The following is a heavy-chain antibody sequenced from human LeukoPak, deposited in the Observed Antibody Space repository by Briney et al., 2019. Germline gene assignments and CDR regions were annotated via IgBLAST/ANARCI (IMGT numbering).Heavy chain of an antibody. CDR2: ISGSGGST. V-gene: IGHV3-23*01. CDR3: ARDQGYCTNGVCYVFDY. D-gene: IGHD2-8*01. CDR1: GFTFSSYS. Sequence: GGSLRLSCAASGFTFSSYSMNWVRQAPGKGLEWVSAISGSGGSTYYADSVKGRFTISRDNSKNTLYLQMNSLRAEDTAVYYCARDQGYCTNGVCYVFDYWGQGTLVTVSS. J-gene: IGHJ4*02.